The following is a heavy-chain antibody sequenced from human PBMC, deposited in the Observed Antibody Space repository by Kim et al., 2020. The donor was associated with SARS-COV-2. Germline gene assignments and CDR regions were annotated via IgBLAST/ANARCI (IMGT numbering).Heavy chain of an antibody. CDR1: GGSISSSSYY. CDR2: IYYSWST. Sequence: SETLSLTCTVSGGSISSSSYYWGWIRQPPGKGLEWIGSIYYSWSTYYNPSLKSRVTISVDTSKNQFSLKLSSVTAADTAVYYCARQLGGNSGEYFDYWGQGTLVTVSS. J-gene: IGHJ4*02. D-gene: IGHD2-21*02. V-gene: IGHV4-39*01. CDR3: ARQLGGNSGEYFDY.